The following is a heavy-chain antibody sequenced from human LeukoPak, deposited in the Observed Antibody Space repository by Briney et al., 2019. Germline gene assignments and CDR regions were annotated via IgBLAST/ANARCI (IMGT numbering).Heavy chain of an antibody. CDR1: GFTFSSYG. V-gene: IGHV3-30*18. CDR2: ISYDGSNK. Sequence: GGSLRLSCAASGFTFSSYGMHWVRQAPGKGLEWVAVISYDGSNKYYADSVKGRFTISRDNSQNTLFLQMNSLRAEDTGTYYCAKEFGEIFGVVGASYYYYYGMDVWGQGTTVTVSS. D-gene: IGHD3-3*01. CDR3: AKEFGEIFGVVGASYYYYYGMDV. J-gene: IGHJ6*02.